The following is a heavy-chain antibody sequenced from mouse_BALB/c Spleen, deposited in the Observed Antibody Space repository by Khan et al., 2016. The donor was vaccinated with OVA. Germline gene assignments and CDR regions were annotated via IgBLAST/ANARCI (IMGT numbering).Heavy chain of an antibody. CDR2: ISYSGNI. D-gene: IGHD1-1*02. Sequence: VQLKESGPGLVKPSPSLSLTCTVTGYSITSDYAWYLIRQFPGNKLEWMGYISYSGNIHYNPSLKSQISITRDTSKNQFFLQLNSVTTEDTAIYYCARSYGGDFDYWGQGTTLTVSS. V-gene: IGHV3-2*02. CDR3: ARSYGGDFDY. CDR1: GYSITSDYA. J-gene: IGHJ2*01.